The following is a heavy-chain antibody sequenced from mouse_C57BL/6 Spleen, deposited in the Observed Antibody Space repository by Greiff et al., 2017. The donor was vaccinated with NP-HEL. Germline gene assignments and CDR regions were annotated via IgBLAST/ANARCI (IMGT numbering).Heavy chain of an antibody. V-gene: IGHV1-64*01. CDR3: ARGGSNYYFEY. CDR1: GYTFTSYW. CDR2: IHPTSGST. J-gene: IGHJ2*01. D-gene: IGHD2-5*01. Sequence: VQLQQPGAELVKPGASVKLSCKASGYTFTSYWMHWVKQRPGQGLEWIGMIHPTSGSTNYNEKFKSKATLTVDTSSSTAYMQLSSLTSEDSAVYCSARGGSNYYFEYWGQGTTLTVSS.